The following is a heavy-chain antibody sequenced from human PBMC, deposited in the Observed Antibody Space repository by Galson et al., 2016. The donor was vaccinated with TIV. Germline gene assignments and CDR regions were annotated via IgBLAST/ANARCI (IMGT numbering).Heavy chain of an antibody. CDR3: ARGHYYDSSGYSFDF. CDR2: MSPSTGNT. CDR1: GYTFTSFD. J-gene: IGHJ4*02. Sequence: SVKVSCKASGYTFTSFDISWIRQAPGQGLEWMGWMSPSTGNTGYAQQFRGRITMTRHPSTTTVYMELSGLTSEDTAVYYCARGHYYDSSGYSFDFWGQGTLVTVSS. D-gene: IGHD3-22*01. V-gene: IGHV1-8*01.